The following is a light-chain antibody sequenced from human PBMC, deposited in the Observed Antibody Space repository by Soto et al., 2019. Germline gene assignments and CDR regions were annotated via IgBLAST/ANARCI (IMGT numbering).Light chain of an antibody. CDR2: GAS. V-gene: IGKV3-11*01. CDR3: QQRAKWPST. Sequence: EIVLTQSPGTLSLSPGERATLSCRASQSVSSNLAWYQQKPGQAPRLLIYGASTRATGIPARFTGSGSATDFSLTITSLEPEDFAVYYCQQRAKWPSTFGPGTKVDIK. J-gene: IGKJ2*02. CDR1: QSVSSN.